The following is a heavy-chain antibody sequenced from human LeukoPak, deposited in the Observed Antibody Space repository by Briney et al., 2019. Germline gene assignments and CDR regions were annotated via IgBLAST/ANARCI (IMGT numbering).Heavy chain of an antibody. J-gene: IGHJ4*02. V-gene: IGHV3-23*01. CDR2: ITASGGNT. Sequence: GGSLRLSCAASGLTFRSYAMTWFRQAPGKGLEWVSSITASGGNTYYADSVKGRFTISRDNSKNTLYLQMNSLRAEDTAVYYCARAMAVVYSYGKQDYWGQGTLVTVSS. D-gene: IGHD5-18*01. CDR1: GLTFRSYA. CDR3: ARAMAVVYSYGKQDY.